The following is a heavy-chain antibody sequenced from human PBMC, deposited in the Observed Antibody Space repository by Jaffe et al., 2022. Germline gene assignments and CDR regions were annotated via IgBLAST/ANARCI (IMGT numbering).Heavy chain of an antibody. CDR3: AKGGVYYDFEGDY. CDR1: GFTFSSYA. Sequence: EVQLLESGGGLVQPGGSLRLSCAASGFTFSSYAMSWVRQAPGKGLEWVSGISGSGGTTYYADSVKGRFTISRDNSKNTLYLKMNSLRAEDTAVYYCAKGGVYYDFEGDYWGQGTLVTVSS. J-gene: IGHJ4*02. CDR2: ISGSGGTT. D-gene: IGHD3-3*01. V-gene: IGHV3-23*01.